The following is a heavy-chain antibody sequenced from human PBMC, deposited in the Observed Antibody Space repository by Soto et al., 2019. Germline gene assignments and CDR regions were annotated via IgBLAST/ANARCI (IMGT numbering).Heavy chain of an antibody. J-gene: IGHJ4*02. CDR3: AKIVMIYAVDPADY. D-gene: IGHD3-3*01. Sequence: PVGSLRLSCASSVFTFSNYGMSCVRQSPGKWLEWVSVMSGSGDDAYYADSVKGRFTISRDNSKNMLYLQMNSLRAEDTAVYFCAKIVMIYAVDPADYWRQGMQVIVSS. CDR2: MSGSGDDA. CDR1: VFTFSNYG. V-gene: IGHV3-23*01.